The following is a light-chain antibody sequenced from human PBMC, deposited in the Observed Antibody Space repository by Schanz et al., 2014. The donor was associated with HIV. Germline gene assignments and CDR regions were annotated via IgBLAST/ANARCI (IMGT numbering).Light chain of an antibody. CDR3: QQYGSSRLAA. CDR2: GAS. V-gene: IGKV3-20*01. CDR1: QSVSSSY. Sequence: EIVLTQSPGTLSLSPGERATLSRRASQSVSSSYLAWYQQKPGQAPRLLIYGASSRATGIPDRFSGSGSGTDFTLTISRLEPEDFAVYYCQQYGSSRLAAFGGGTKVEIK. J-gene: IGKJ4*01.